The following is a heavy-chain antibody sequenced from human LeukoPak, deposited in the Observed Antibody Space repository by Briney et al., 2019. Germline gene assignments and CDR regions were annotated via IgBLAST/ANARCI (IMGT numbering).Heavy chain of an antibody. CDR3: AREDYGSGSYPLDY. D-gene: IGHD3-10*01. V-gene: IGHV3-64*01. CDR2: ISSNGRNT. Sequence: PGGSLRLSCAASGFTFSSFALHWVRQAPGKGLEYVSAISSNGRNTYYANSVKGRFTISRDNSKNTPYLQMGSLRAEDMAVYYCAREDYGSGSYPLDYWGQGTLVTVSS. J-gene: IGHJ4*02. CDR1: GFTFSSFA.